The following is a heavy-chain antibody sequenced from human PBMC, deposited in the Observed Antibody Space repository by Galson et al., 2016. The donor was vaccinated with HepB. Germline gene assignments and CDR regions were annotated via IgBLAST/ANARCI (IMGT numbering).Heavy chain of an antibody. CDR2: ITGSASST. CDR3: AKTETPGAPGRIGHIDF. V-gene: IGHV3-23*01. Sequence: LRLSCAASGFTFSSYAMSWVRQAPGKGLEWVSLITGSASSTYYADSVKGRFTISRDNSRNSLFVQMTSLRAEDTAVYYCAKTETPGAPGRIGHIDFWGQGTLVTVSS. J-gene: IGHJ4*02. CDR1: GFTFSSYA. D-gene: IGHD1-26*01.